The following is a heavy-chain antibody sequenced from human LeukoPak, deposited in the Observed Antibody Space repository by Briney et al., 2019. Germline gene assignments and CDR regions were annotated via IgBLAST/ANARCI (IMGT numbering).Heavy chain of an antibody. D-gene: IGHD5-12*01. Sequence: PGRSLRLSCAASGFTFSSYAMHWVRQAPGKGLEWVAVISYDGSNKYYADSVKGRFTISRDNSKNTLYLQMNSLRAEGTAVYYCAREGLRGWGFFDYWGQGTLVTVSS. J-gene: IGHJ4*02. CDR3: AREGLRGWGFFDY. V-gene: IGHV3-30*04. CDR2: ISYDGSNK. CDR1: GFTFSSYA.